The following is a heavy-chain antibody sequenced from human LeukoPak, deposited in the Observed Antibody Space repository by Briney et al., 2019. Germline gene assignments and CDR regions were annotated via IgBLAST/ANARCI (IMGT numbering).Heavy chain of an antibody. D-gene: IGHD5-24*01. V-gene: IGHV1-69*04. J-gene: IGHJ4*02. CDR2: IIPILGIA. CDR3: ARDPMATTPSDF. CDR1: GGTFSSYT. Sequence: ASVKVSCTASGGTFSSYTISWVRQAPGQGLEWMGRIIPILGIANYAQKFQGRVTITADKSTSTAYMELSSLRSEDTAVYYCARDPMATTPSDFWGQGTLVTVSS.